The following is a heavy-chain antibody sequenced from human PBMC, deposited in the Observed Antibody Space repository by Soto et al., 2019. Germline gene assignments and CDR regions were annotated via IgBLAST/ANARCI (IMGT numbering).Heavy chain of an antibody. CDR3: RRLEGLATISYYFDF. CDR1: GDSINSDNYY. Sequence: SETLSLTCSISGDSINSDNYYWGWMRQPPGKGMERIGSIYSRGNTYYNPPLQTRVTISLDKSKSQFSLKLNSVTAAASAVCFCRRLEGLATISYYFDFWGQGALVTVSS. V-gene: IGHV4-39*01. J-gene: IGHJ4*02. CDR2: IYSRGNT. D-gene: IGHD3-9*01.